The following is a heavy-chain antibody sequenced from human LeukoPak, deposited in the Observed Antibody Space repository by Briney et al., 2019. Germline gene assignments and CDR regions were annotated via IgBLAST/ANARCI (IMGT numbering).Heavy chain of an antibody. J-gene: IGHJ5*02. CDR1: GFTFSSYE. CDR2: INSDGSST. D-gene: IGHD6-19*01. Sequence: SGGSLRLSCAASGFTFSSYEMNWVRQAPGKGLVWVSRINSDGSSTSYADSVRGRFTISRDNAKNTLYLQMNSLRAEDTAVYYCARGMRSKQWLVPYNWFDPWGQGTLVTVSS. V-gene: IGHV3-74*01. CDR3: ARGMRSKQWLVPYNWFDP.